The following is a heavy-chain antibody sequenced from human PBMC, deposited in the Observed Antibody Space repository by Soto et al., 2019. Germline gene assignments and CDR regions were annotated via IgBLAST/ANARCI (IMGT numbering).Heavy chain of an antibody. Sequence: ASVKVSCKASGYTFTSYGINRVRQAPGQGLEWMGWISGYNGNTKYAQKFQGRVTMTTDTSTSTVYMELRSLRSDDTALYYCARDGIAARPTPDYWGQGTLVTVSS. CDR1: GYTFTSYG. D-gene: IGHD6-6*01. CDR3: ARDGIAARPTPDY. J-gene: IGHJ4*02. V-gene: IGHV1-18*01. CDR2: ISGYNGNT.